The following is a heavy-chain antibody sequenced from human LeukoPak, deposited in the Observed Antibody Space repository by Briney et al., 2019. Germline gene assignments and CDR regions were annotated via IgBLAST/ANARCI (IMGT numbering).Heavy chain of an antibody. CDR2: LYSDGDT. J-gene: IGHJ4*02. D-gene: IGHD4-17*01. Sequence: GGSLRLSCAASGLTVTNNYWHWVRQPPGKGPEWISILYSDGDTKYADSAKGRFTFSRDSSRNTLYLQMNGLRAEDTAVYYCTYGDYPLTYWGQGTLVSVSS. V-gene: IGHV3-66*01. CDR1: GLTVTNNY. CDR3: TYGDYPLTY.